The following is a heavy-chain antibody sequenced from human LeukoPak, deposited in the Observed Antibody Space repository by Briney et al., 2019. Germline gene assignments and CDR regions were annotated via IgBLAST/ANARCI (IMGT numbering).Heavy chain of an antibody. CDR1: GFTFSSYG. CDR3: ARPYAVRDGYNSPPLDY. Sequence: GGSLRLSCAASGFTFSSYGMHWVRQAPGKGLEWVAVIWYDGSNKYYADSVKGRFTISRDNSKNTLYLQMNSLRAEDTAVYYCARPYAVRDGYNSPPLDYWGQGTLVTVSS. V-gene: IGHV3-33*01. J-gene: IGHJ4*02. CDR2: IWYDGSNK. D-gene: IGHD5-24*01.